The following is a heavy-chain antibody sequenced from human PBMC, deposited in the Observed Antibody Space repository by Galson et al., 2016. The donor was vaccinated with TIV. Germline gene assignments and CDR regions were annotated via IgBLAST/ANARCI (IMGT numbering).Heavy chain of an antibody. J-gene: IGHJ6*02. CDR2: SYYSGST. D-gene: IGHD3-16*01. V-gene: IGHV4-59*08. CDR1: GGSISNYY. Sequence: ETLSLTCTVSGGSISNYYWTWIRQPPGKGLEWIGNSYYSGSTNYNPSLKSRVIISVDTSKNHFSLRLTPVTAADTAIYYCARGLGHLDVWGQGTTVTVSS. CDR3: ARGLGHLDV.